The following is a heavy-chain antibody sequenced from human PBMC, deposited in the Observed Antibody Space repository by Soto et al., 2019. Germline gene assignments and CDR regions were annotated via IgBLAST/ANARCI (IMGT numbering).Heavy chain of an antibody. CDR3: ARGNTSIQGDLSHYNGLDV. D-gene: IGHD3-10*01. CDR2: TTSSPRTT. J-gene: IGHJ6*02. Sequence: QLVESGGGLVQSGGSLRISCEASGFTLKSYEVNWVRQAPGNGLEWISYTTSSPRTTYYAESVKGRFNISRDNARKSVYLQMNSLRVEDTAIYYCARGNTSIQGDLSHYNGLDVWGQGTTVTVSS. CDR1: GFTLKSYE. V-gene: IGHV3-48*03.